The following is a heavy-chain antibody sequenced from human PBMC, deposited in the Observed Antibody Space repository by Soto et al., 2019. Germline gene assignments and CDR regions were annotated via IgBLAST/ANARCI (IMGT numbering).Heavy chain of an antibody. V-gene: IGHV1-3*01. Sequence: ASVKVSCRASGYTFTSYAMHWVRQAPGQRLEWMGWINAGNGNTKYSQKFQGRVTITRDTSASTAYMELSSLRSEDTAVYYCARDGCSSTSCFSNWFDPWGQGTLVTVPQ. CDR1: GYTFTSYA. CDR2: INAGNGNT. D-gene: IGHD2-2*01. CDR3: ARDGCSSTSCFSNWFDP. J-gene: IGHJ5*02.